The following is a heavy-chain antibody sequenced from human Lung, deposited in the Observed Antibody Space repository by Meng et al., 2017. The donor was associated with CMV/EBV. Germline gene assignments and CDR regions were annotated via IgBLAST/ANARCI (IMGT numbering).Heavy chain of an antibody. CDR1: GFTFSTNR. CDR2: IKPDGSEK. Sequence: GESLKISCAASGFTFSTNRMDWVRQTPGKGLEWVANIKPDGSEKYYVGSVEGRFTISRDNGKNLLSLEMISLRAEDTGVYYCSKTLDHWGQGTLVTVSS. V-gene: IGHV3-7*01. CDR3: SKTLDH. J-gene: IGHJ5*02.